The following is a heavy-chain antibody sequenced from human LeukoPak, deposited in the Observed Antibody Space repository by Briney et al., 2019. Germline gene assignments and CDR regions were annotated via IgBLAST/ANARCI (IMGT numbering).Heavy chain of an antibody. V-gene: IGHV4-39*07. Sequence: SETLSLICSVSGGSISSSSYYWGWIRQPPGKGLEWIGSIYYSGSTYYNPSLKSRVTISVDTSKNQFSLKLSSVTAADTAVYYCARIAVAGTNLDYWGQGTLVTVSS. CDR2: IYYSGST. D-gene: IGHD6-19*01. CDR1: GGSISSSSYY. J-gene: IGHJ4*02. CDR3: ARIAVAGTNLDY.